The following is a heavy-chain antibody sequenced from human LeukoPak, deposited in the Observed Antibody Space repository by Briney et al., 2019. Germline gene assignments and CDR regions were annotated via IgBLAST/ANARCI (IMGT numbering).Heavy chain of an antibody. CDR2: IWYDASNK. CDR3: ARDRTYYYDSSGHDAFDI. Sequence: PGGSLRLSCAASGFTFSSFGMHWVRQAPGKGLEWVAVIWYDASNKYYADSVKGRFTISRDNSKNTLYLQMNSLRAEDTAVYYCARDRTYYYDSSGHDAFDIWGQGTMVTVSS. J-gene: IGHJ3*02. V-gene: IGHV3-33*01. CDR1: GFTFSSFG. D-gene: IGHD3-22*01.